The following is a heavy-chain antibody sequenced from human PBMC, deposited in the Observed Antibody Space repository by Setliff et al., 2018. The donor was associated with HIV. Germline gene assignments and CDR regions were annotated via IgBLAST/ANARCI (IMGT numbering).Heavy chain of an antibody. V-gene: IGHV1-69*13. D-gene: IGHD5-12*01. Sequence: ASVKVSCKASGGTFSGYGISWVRQAPGQGLEWMGGIIPIFDTTNYAQKFQGRVTITADESTSTAYMELSSLRSEDTAVYYCAKGPLYSGYDLDYYCYYMHVWGKGTTVTVSS. CDR3: AKGPLYSGYDLDYYCYYMHV. CDR1: GGTFSGYG. J-gene: IGHJ6*03. CDR2: IIPIFDTT.